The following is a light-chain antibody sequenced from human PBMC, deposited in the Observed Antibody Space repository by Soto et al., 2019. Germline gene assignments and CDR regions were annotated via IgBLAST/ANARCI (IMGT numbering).Light chain of an antibody. CDR1: QSLLHSNGYNY. CDR2: LGS. V-gene: IGKV2-28*01. J-gene: IGKJ4*01. CDR3: MEALHSPLT. Sequence: DIVMTQSPLSLPVIPGEPASISCRSSQSLLHSNGYNYLDWYLQKPGQSPQLLIYLGSSRASGVPDRFSGSGSGTDFTLKISRVEAEDVGVYYCMEALHSPLTFGGGTKVEIK.